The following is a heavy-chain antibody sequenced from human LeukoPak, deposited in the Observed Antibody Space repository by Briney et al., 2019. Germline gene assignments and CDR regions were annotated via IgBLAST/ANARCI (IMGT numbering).Heavy chain of an antibody. D-gene: IGHD3-16*01. V-gene: IGHV1-69*13. CDR2: IIPIFGTA. CDR1: GGTFSSHA. CDR3: ASGGYDYYYYMDV. Sequence: ASVKVSCKASGGTFSSHAISWVRQAPGQGLEWMGGIIPIFGTANYAQKFQGRVTITADESTSTAYMELSSLRSEDTAVYYCASGGYDYYYYMDVWGKGTTVTISS. J-gene: IGHJ6*03.